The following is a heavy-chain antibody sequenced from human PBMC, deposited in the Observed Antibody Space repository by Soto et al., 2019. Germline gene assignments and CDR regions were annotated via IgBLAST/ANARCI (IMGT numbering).Heavy chain of an antibody. V-gene: IGHV4-30-2*01. Sequence: SETLSLTFAVSGGPISSGGYSWSCIRQPPGKDLEWIGYIYHSGSTYYNPSLKSRVTISVDRSKNQFSLKLSSVTAADTAVYYCDRGRYYDSSGYYPDDGGQGALVPVSS. J-gene: IGHJ4*02. CDR3: DRGRYYDSSGYYPDD. D-gene: IGHD3-22*01. CDR1: GGPISSGGYS. CDR2: IYHSGST.